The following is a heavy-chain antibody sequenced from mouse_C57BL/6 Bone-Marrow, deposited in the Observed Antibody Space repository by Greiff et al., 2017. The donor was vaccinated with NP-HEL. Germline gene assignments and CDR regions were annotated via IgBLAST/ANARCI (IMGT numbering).Heavy chain of an antibody. CDR1: GFTFSSYA. CDR2: ISSGGDYI. D-gene: IGHD1-1*01. J-gene: IGHJ3*01. V-gene: IGHV5-9-1*02. Sequence: EVKLEESGEGLVKPGGSLKLSCAASGFTFSSYAMSWVRQTPEKRLEWVAYISSGGDYIYYADTVKGRFTISRDNARNTLYLQMSSLKSEDTAMYYGTREGYGSSARAWFAYWGQGTLVTVSA. CDR3: TREGYGSSARAWFAY.